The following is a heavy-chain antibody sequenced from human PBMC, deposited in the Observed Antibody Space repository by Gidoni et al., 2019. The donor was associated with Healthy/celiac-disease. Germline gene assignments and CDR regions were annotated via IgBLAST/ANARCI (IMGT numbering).Heavy chain of an antibody. J-gene: IGHJ4*02. CDR3: ASPHCSGGSCYFDY. D-gene: IGHD2-15*01. V-gene: IGHV4-39*01. CDR1: GGSISSSSSY. Sequence: QLQLQESGPGLVKLSETLSLTCTVPGGSISSSSSYWGWTRQPPGKGLEWIWGSYYRGSTYYNPSLKSRVTISVDTSKNQFSLKLSSVTAADTAVYYCASPHCSGGSCYFDYWGQGTLVTVSS. CDR2: SYYRGST.